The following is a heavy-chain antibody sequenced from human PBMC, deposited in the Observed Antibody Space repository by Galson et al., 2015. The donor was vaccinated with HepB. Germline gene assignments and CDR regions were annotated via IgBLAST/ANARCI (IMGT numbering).Heavy chain of an antibody. CDR2: INPNSGST. Sequence: SVKVSCKASGYTFTGYYMHWVRQAPGQGLEWMGWINPNSGSTEYAQKFQGRVTMTRDTSTSTVYMELSSLRSEDTAVYYCARVGPPLWGSYRGNWFDPWGQGTLVTVSS. CDR1: GYTFTGYY. V-gene: IGHV1-2*02. CDR3: ARVGPPLWGSYRGNWFDP. J-gene: IGHJ5*02. D-gene: IGHD3-16*02.